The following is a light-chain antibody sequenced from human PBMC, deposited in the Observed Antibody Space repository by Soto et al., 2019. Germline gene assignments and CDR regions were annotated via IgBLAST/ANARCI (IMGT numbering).Light chain of an antibody. V-gene: IGKV3-15*01. J-gene: IGKJ1*01. CDR3: HQYNGWPRT. CDR1: QNISSC. Sequence: EIVVTQYPVTLSGSQGDRATLSCRASQNISSCLAWYQQKPGQAPSLLIYGASTRASGVPARFSGGGSGTDFTLTITSLQSEDFAVYYCHQYNGWPRTFGQGTKVDIK. CDR2: GAS.